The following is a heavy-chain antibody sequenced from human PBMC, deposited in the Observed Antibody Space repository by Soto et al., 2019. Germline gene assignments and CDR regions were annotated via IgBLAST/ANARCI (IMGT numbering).Heavy chain of an antibody. CDR2: INHSGST. J-gene: IGHJ6*02. V-gene: IGHV4-34*01. Sequence: SETLSLTCAVYGGSFSGYYWSWIRQPPGKGLEWIGEINHSGSTNYNPSLKSRVTISVDTSKNQFSLKLSSVTAADTAVYYCAREVEMATIVYYYGMDVWDQGTTVTVSS. D-gene: IGHD5-12*01. CDR3: AREVEMATIVYYYGMDV. CDR1: GGSFSGYY.